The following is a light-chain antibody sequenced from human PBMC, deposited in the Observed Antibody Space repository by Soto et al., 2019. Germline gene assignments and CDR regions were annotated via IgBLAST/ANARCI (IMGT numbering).Light chain of an antibody. CDR3: QQYGSSPST. Sequence: IVLTQPPGSLSLSPEERATLSCRASQSVPSDYLAWYQQKPGQAPRHLLYGASNRTTGIPDRFSGSGSGKDFTLIISRIEPEDFAVNASQQYGSSPSTFGQGTKLEIK. J-gene: IGKJ2*01. CDR2: GAS. V-gene: IGKV3-20*01. CDR1: QSVPSDY.